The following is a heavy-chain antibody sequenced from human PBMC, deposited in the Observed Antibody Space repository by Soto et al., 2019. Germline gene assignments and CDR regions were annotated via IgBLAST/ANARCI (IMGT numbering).Heavy chain of an antibody. Sequence: ASVKVSCKASGYTFTSYAMNWVRQAHGQGLEWMGWINTNTGNPTYAQGFTGRFVFSLDTSVSTAYLQICSLKAEDTAVYYCARDSSEDYYDSSGYYPYNWFDPWGQGTLVTVSS. CDR3: ARDSSEDYYDSSGYYPYNWFDP. D-gene: IGHD3-22*01. V-gene: IGHV7-4-1*01. CDR1: GYTFTSYA. J-gene: IGHJ5*02. CDR2: INTNTGNP.